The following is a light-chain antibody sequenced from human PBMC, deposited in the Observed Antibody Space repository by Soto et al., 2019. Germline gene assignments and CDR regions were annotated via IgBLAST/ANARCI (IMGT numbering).Light chain of an antibody. J-gene: IGKJ1*01. CDR3: HQYGSSPWT. Sequence: EIVLQQSPGPLSLSPGERARLSCRASQSVSSSYLAWSQQKPGQAPRLLIYGASSRATGIPDRFSGSGSGTDFTLTISRLEPEDFALYFCHQYGSSPWTFGQGTKVDVK. CDR2: GAS. CDR1: QSVSSSY. V-gene: IGKV3-20*01.